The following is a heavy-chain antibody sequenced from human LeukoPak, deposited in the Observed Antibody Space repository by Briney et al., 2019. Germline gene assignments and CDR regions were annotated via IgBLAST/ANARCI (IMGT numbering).Heavy chain of an antibody. CDR2: MNPNSGNT. D-gene: IGHD2-2*01. CDR1: GYTFTSYD. V-gene: IGHV1-8*03. CDR3: ARALPEKYCSSTSCVIDY. J-gene: IGHJ4*02. Sequence: ASVKVSXKASGYTFTSYDINWMRQATGQGLEWMGWMNPNSGNTGYAQKFQGRVTITRNTSISTAYMELSSLRSEDTAVYYCARALPEKYCSSTSCVIDYWGQGTLVTVSS.